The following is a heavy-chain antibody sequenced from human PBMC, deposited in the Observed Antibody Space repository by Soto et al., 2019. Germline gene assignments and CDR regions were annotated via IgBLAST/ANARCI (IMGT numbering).Heavy chain of an antibody. CDR3: ARGGSIAARPSYYYRMDV. V-gene: IGHV1-69*13. CDR1: GGTFSSYA. Sequence: SVKVSCKASGGTFSSYAISWVRQAPGQGLEWMGGIIPIFGTANYAQKFQGRVTITADESTSTAYMELSSLRSEDTAVYYCARGGSIAARPSYYYRMDVWGQGTTVTVSS. D-gene: IGHD6-6*01. J-gene: IGHJ6*02. CDR2: IIPIFGTA.